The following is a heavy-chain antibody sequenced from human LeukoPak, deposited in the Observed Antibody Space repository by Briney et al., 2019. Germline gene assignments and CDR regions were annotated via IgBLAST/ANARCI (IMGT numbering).Heavy chain of an antibody. Sequence: SETLSLTCAVYGGSFSGYYWSWIRQPPGKGLEWIGEINHSGSTNYNPSLKSRVTISVDTSKNQFSLKLSSVTAADTAVYYCARVPVNIWENWFDPWGQGTLVTVSS. J-gene: IGHJ5*02. CDR1: GGSFSGYY. V-gene: IGHV4-34*01. CDR2: INHSGST. CDR3: ARVPVNIWENWFDP. D-gene: IGHD1-26*01.